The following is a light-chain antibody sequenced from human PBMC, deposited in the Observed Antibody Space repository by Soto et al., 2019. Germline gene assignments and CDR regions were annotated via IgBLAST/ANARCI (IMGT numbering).Light chain of an antibody. CDR3: ATWDDSLNGPDVI. CDR2: SNN. CDR1: NSNIESDT. Sequence: QSVLTQPPSASGTPGQRVSISCSGSNSNIESDTVNWYQQVPGTAPKLLISSNNQRPSGVPDRFSGSKSDTSAPLTISGLQSEDEAEYYCATWDDSLNGPDVIFGGGTKLTVL. J-gene: IGLJ2*01. V-gene: IGLV1-44*01.